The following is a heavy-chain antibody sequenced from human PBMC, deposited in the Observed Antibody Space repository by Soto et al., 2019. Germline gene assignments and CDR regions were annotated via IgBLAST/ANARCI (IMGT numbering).Heavy chain of an antibody. V-gene: IGHV4-30-2*01. Sequence: PSETLSLTCAVSGGSISSGGYSWSWIRQPPGKGLELIGYIYHSGSTYYNPFLKIRVTISVDRSKNQFSLKLSSVSAADTAVYYCARGSPADFDYWGQGTLVTVSS. CDR1: GGSISSGGYS. CDR2: IYHSGST. CDR3: ARGSPADFDY. J-gene: IGHJ4*02.